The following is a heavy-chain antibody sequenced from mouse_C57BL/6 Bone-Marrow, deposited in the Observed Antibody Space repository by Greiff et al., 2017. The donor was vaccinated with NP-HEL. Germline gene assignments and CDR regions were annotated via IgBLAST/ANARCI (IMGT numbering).Heavy chain of an antibody. Sequence: QVQLQQPGAELVKPGASVKLSCKASGYTFTSYWMHWVKQRPGRGLEWIGRIAPNSGGTKYNEKFKSKATLTVDKPSSTAYMQLSSLTSEDSSVYYCARRTAQAFDYWGQGTTLTVSS. D-gene: IGHD3-2*02. J-gene: IGHJ2*01. CDR1: GYTFTSYW. CDR3: ARRTAQAFDY. CDR2: IAPNSGGT. V-gene: IGHV1-72*01.